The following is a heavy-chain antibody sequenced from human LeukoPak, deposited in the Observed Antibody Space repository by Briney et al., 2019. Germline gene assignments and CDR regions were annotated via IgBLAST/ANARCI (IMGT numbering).Heavy chain of an antibody. D-gene: IGHD5-12*01. V-gene: IGHV4-31*03. CDR2: IYYSGST. CDR1: GGSISSGGYY. CDR3: ARSPIVATTFDY. J-gene: IGHJ4*02. Sequence: SETLSPTCTVSGGSISSGGYYWSWIRQHPGKGLEWIGYIYYSGSTYYNPSLKSRVTISVDTSKNQFSLKLSSVTAADTAVYYCARSPIVATTFDYWGQGTLVTVSS.